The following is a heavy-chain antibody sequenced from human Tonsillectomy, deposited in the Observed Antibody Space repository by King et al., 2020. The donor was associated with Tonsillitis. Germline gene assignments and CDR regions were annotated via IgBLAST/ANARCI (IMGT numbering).Heavy chain of an antibody. CDR3: ARAELWNWFDP. CDR1: GFTFSSYS. V-gene: IGHV3-48*01. Sequence: VQLVESGGGLVQPGGSLRLSCAASGFTFSSYSMNWVRQAPGKGRGWVSYISSSSSTIYYADSVKGRLTISRDNAKNSLYLQMNSLRAEDTAVYYCARAELWNWFDPWGQGTLVTVSS. J-gene: IGHJ5*02. CDR2: ISSSSSTI. D-gene: IGHD2-21*01.